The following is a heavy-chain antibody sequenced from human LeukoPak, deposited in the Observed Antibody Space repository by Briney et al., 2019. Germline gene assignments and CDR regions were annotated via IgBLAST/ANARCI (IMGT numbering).Heavy chain of an antibody. CDR1: GFTFSDYY. CDR3: AKGGYYYDSSGYYPSTDAFDI. D-gene: IGHD3-22*01. J-gene: IGHJ3*02. V-gene: IGHV3-11*01. CDR2: ISSSSSAI. Sequence: GGSLRLSCAASGFTFSDYYMSWIRQAPGEGLEWVSYISSSSSAIYYAASVKGRFTISRDNSKNTLYLQMNSLRAEDTAVYYCAKGGYYYDSSGYYPSTDAFDIWGQGTMVTVSS.